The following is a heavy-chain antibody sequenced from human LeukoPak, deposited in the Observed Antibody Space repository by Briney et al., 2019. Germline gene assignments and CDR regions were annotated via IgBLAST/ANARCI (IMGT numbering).Heavy chain of an antibody. CDR1: GYIFTSFG. V-gene: IGHV1-18*01. CDR3: ARGGPAARLITFGGVTDY. Sequence: ASVKASCKTSGYIFTSFGITWVRQAPGQGLEWMGWISTYNGNTNYAQNLQGRVTMTTDTSTSTAYMELRSLRSDDTAVYYCARGGPAARLITFGGVTDYWGQGTLVTVSS. J-gene: IGHJ4*02. D-gene: IGHD3-16*01. CDR2: ISTYNGNT.